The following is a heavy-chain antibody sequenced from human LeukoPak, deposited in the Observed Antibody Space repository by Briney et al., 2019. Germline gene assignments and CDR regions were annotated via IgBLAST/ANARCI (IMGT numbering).Heavy chain of an antibody. CDR1: GGSISSRAYY. J-gene: IGHJ4*02. CDR3: ARQGDGGYSYGNFDS. V-gene: IGHV4-39*01. D-gene: IGHD5-18*01. Sequence: SETLSLTCTVSGGSISSRAYYWGWIRHPPGKGLELIGSIYYTGATYSSPSLKSRLTISLDTSENHFSLKLSSVTAADTAVYYCARQGDGGYSYGNFDSWGQGTLVAVSS. CDR2: IYYTGAT.